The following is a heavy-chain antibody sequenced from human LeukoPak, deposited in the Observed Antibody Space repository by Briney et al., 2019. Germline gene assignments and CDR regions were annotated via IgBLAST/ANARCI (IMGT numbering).Heavy chain of an antibody. Sequence: ASVKVSCKASGYMCTGYYMHWVRQAPGQGLEWMGWINPNSGGTNYAQKFQGRVTMTRDTSISTAYMELSSLRSDDTAVYYCARGYCSGDCFTLFDYWGQGTLVTVSS. V-gene: IGHV1-2*02. J-gene: IGHJ4*02. CDR3: ARGYCSGDCFTLFDY. CDR1: GYMCTGYY. CDR2: INPNSGGT. D-gene: IGHD2-21*02.